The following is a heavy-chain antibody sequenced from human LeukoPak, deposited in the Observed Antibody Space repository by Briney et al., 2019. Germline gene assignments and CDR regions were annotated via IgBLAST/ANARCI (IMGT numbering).Heavy chain of an antibody. Sequence: SETLSLTCTVSGGSIRNYIWTWIRQPPGKGLEWIGYFYNSGSSTYNPSLKSRVTISVDTSKEQFSLKVNSVTAADTAVYYCTRGAGWLIDYWGQGILVTVSS. J-gene: IGHJ4*02. D-gene: IGHD3-16*01. CDR3: TRGAGWLIDY. CDR1: GGSIRNYI. CDR2: FYNSGSS. V-gene: IGHV4-59*01.